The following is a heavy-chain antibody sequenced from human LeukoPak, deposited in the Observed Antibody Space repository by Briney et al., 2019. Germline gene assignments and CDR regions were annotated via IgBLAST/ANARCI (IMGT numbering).Heavy chain of an antibody. J-gene: IGHJ6*02. Sequence: SETLSLTCAVYGGSFSGYYWSWIRQPPGKGLEWIGEINHSGSTNYNPSLKSRVTISVDTSKNQFSLKLSSVTAADTAVYYRARGLGFRYSYYYYDMDVWGQGTTVTVSS. V-gene: IGHV4-34*01. CDR1: GGSFSGYY. CDR3: ARGLGFRYSYYYYDMDV. CDR2: INHSGST. D-gene: IGHD4-11*01.